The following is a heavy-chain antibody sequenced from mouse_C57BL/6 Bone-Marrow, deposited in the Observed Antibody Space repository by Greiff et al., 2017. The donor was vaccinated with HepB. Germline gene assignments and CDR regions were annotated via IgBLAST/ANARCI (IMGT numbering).Heavy chain of an antibody. J-gene: IGHJ3*01. CDR1: GFNIKDDY. CDR3: TTYYGSPAWFAY. D-gene: IGHD1-1*01. Sequence: VQLQQSGAELVRPGASVKLSCTASGFNIKDDYMHWVKQRPEQGLEWIGWIDPENGDTEYASKFQGKATITADTSSNTAYLQLSSLTSEVTAVYYCTTYYGSPAWFAYWGQGTLVTVSA. CDR2: IDPENGDT. V-gene: IGHV14-4*01.